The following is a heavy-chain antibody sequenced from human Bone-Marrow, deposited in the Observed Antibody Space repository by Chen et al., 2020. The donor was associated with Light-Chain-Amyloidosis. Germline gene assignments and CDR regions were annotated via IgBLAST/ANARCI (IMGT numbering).Heavy chain of an antibody. V-gene: IGHV3-23*04. CDR3: AKDISYDDILPGYPADAFDI. J-gene: IGHJ3*02. CDR1: GFAFSSYS. D-gene: IGHD3-9*01. CDR2: ISGRGGRG. Sequence: EVQLVESGGGLLQRGGSLRLSCAASGFAFSSYSMSWVRQAPGRGLEGVSTISGRGGRGSDGEAVEGALTISRDNCKNALLVKRNRRRAEETAVYDCAKDISYDDILPGYPADAFDIWGQGTMVTVSA.